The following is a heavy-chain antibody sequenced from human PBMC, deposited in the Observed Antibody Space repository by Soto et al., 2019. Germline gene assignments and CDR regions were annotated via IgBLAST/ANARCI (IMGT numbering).Heavy chain of an antibody. D-gene: IGHD3-9*01. CDR2: IYYSGST. CDR3: ARGISRIDWISGFDY. V-gene: IGHV4-31*03. CDR1: GGSISSGGYY. J-gene: IGHJ4*02. Sequence: SETLSLTCTVSGGSISSGGYYWSWIRQHPGKGLEWIGYIYYSGSTYYNPPLKSRVTISVDTSKNQFSLKLSSVTAADTAVYYCARGISRIDWISGFDYWGQGTLVTVSS.